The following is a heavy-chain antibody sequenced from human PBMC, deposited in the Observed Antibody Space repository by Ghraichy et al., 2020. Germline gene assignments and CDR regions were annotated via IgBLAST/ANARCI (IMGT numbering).Heavy chain of an antibody. CDR3: ARAMGWGVFYVMED. V-gene: IGHV3-30*04. Sequence: GESLNIYCAASGFTFRNYAMHWVRQAPGKGLEWVAVISHDGDNQYVADSVKGRFTISRDNSRSTVYLQMNSVRPEDTAVYYCARAMGWGVFYVMEDWGQGATVTVFS. D-gene: IGHD3-10*01. CDR2: ISHDGDNQ. J-gene: IGHJ6*02. CDR1: GFTFRNYA.